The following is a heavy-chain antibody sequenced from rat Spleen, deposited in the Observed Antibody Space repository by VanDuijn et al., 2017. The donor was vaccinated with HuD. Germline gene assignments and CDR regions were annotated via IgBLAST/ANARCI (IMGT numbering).Heavy chain of an antibody. Sequence: EVQLVESGGGLVQPGRSMKLSCAASGFTFSNYGMAWVRQAPTKGLEWVAYISTGGDNTYYRDSVKGRFTISRDIAKSTLYLQMDSLGSEDTATYYCARRHYGYTDYFDYWGQGVMVTVSS. V-gene: IGHV5-25*01. D-gene: IGHD1-11*01. CDR1: GFTFSNYG. CDR2: ISTGGDNT. CDR3: ARRHYGYTDYFDY. J-gene: IGHJ2*01.